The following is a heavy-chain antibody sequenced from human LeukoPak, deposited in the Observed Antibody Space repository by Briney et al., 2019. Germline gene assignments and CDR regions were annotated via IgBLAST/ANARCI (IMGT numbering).Heavy chain of an antibody. CDR2: ISGSGGST. D-gene: IGHD5-12*01. Sequence: GGSLRLSCAASGFTFSSYAMSWVRQAPGKGLEWVSAISGSGGSTYYADSVKGRFTISRDNGKNSLYLQMNSLRTEDTALYYCAKGGWLRQRNSYYYYGMDVWGQGTTVTVSS. CDR3: AKGGWLRQRNSYYYYGMDV. J-gene: IGHJ6*02. CDR1: GFTFSSYA. V-gene: IGHV3-23*01.